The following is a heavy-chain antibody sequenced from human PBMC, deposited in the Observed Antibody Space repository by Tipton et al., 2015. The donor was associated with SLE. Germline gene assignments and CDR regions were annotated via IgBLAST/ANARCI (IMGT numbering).Heavy chain of an antibody. J-gene: IGHJ4*02. D-gene: IGHD1-26*01. CDR1: GGSFSGYY. CDR2: IYTSGST. CDR3: ARDNPGHYSGSRLFDY. Sequence: TLSLTCAVYGGSFSGYYWSWIRQPAGKGLEWIGYIYTSGSTNYNPSLKSRVTISVDTSKNQFSLKLSSVTAADTAVYYCARDNPGHYSGSRLFDYWGQGTLVTVSS. V-gene: IGHV4-4*09.